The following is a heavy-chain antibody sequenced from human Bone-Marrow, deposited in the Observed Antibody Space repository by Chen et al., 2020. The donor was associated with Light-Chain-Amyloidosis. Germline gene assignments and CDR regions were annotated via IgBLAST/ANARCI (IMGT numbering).Heavy chain of an antibody. CDR1: GFTFSRYW. D-gene: IGHD5-12*01. CDR3: ARDRNGYNYGVDY. CDR2: INDDGGST. J-gene: IGHJ4*02. V-gene: IGHV3-74*01. Sequence: EVQLVESGGGLVQPGGSLRLSCEASGFTFSRYWMNWVRQAPGKGLVWVSRINDDGGSTTSADSVRGRFTISRDNAKNTLYLKMNSLRPEDTAVYYCARDRNGYNYGVDYWGQGTLVTVSS.